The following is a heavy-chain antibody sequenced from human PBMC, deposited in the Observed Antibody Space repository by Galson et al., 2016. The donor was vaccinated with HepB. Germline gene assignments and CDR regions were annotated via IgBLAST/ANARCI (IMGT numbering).Heavy chain of an antibody. CDR2: ISYDGNNK. CDR3: AKDVGLYGFLDY. CDR1: GFSFSNYG. D-gene: IGHD3-10*01. Sequence: SLRLSCAASGFSFSNYGMHWVRQAPGKGLEWVTFISYDGNNKYYAESVKGRFAISRDKSKNTVYLQMNSLRAEDTAVCYCAKDVGLYGFLDYWGQGTVVTVSS. V-gene: IGHV3-30*18. J-gene: IGHJ4*02.